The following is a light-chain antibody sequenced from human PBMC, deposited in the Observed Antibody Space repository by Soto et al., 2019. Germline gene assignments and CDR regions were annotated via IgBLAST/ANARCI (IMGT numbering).Light chain of an antibody. J-gene: IGLJ2*01. Sequence: QSALTQPASVSGSPGQSITISCTGTSSDVGGYNYVSWYQQHPGKAPKLIIYDVGNRPSGVPNRFSGSKSGNTASLTISGLQAEDESDYYCSSYTSSSTAYVVFGGGTKLTLL. CDR1: SSDVGGYNY. CDR2: DVG. V-gene: IGLV2-14*01. CDR3: SSYTSSSTAYVV.